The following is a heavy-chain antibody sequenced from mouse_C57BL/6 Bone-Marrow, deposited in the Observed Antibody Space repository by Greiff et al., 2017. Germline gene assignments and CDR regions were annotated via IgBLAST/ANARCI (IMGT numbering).Heavy chain of an antibody. CDR1: GYTFTRYW. Sequence: QVQLQQPGAELVKPGASVKLSCKASGYTFTRYWMHWVKQRPGQGLEWIGMIHPNSGSTNYNEKFKSKATLTVDKSSSTAYMQLSSLTSEDSSVYYCARCYGNYETLDYWGQGTTLTGSS. J-gene: IGHJ2*01. CDR2: IHPNSGST. D-gene: IGHD2-1*01. CDR3: ARCYGNYETLDY. V-gene: IGHV1-64*01.